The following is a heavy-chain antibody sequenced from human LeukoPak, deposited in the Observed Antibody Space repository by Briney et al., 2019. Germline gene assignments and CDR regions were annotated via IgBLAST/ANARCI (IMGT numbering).Heavy chain of an antibody. CDR3: ARRGAYSSGVPDYYYMDV. Sequence: SETLSLTCAVSGGSISSSNWWSWVRQPPGKGLEWIGEIYHSGSTNYNPSLKSRVTISVDKSKNQFSLKLSSVTAADTAVYYCARRGAYSSGVPDYYYMDVWGKGTTVTVSS. J-gene: IGHJ6*03. V-gene: IGHV4-4*02. CDR1: GGSISSSNW. CDR2: IYHSGST. D-gene: IGHD6-25*01.